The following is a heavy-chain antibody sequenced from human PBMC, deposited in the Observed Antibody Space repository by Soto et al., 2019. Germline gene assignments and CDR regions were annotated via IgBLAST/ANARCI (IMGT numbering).Heavy chain of an antibody. J-gene: IGHJ4*02. CDR1: GFSLRTSGVG. CDR2: TYWDDDK. D-gene: IGHD3-16*02. Sequence: SGPTLVKPTPTLTLTCTFSGFSLRTSGVGVGWIRQPPGKALEWLALTYWDDDKRYSPSLKSRLTLTKDTSNNPVVLTMTNMDPVDTATYDCAHMGDYVWGSYRYGYFDYWGQGTLVTVSS. CDR3: AHMGDYVWGSYRYGYFDY. V-gene: IGHV2-5*02.